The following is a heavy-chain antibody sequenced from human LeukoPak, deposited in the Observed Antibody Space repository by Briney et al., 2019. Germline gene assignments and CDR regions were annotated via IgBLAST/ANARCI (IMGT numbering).Heavy chain of an antibody. J-gene: IGHJ4*02. Sequence: GGSLRLSCAASGFTLTDKYMSWIRQAPGKGLEWVAYINNVGNIIYYADSVKGRFTISRDTAKQSLYLQMNSLRAEDTALYFCARDPTYYLRYGHFESWGQGILVTVSS. D-gene: IGHD4-17*01. V-gene: IGHV3-11*04. CDR2: INNVGNII. CDR1: GFTLTDKY. CDR3: ARDPTYYLRYGHFES.